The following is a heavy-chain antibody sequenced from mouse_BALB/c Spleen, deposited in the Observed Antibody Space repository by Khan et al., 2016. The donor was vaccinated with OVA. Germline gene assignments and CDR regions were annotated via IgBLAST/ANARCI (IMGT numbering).Heavy chain of an antibody. CDR2: IWGAGST. CDR1: GFSFTNHG. CDR3: AKGGTYFGGYFDV. D-gene: IGHD2-10*01. V-gene: IGHV2-3*01. Sequence: QVQLQQSGPGVVAPSQSLSITCTVSGFSFTNHGVSWVRQPPGKGLEWLGIIWGAGSTNYHSALISRLSISKDDSRSQVFLKLNSLQTDDTATYYCAKGGTYFGGYFDVWGAGTTVTVSS. J-gene: IGHJ1*01.